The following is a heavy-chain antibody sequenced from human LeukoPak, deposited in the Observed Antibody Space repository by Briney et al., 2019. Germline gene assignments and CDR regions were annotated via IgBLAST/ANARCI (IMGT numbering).Heavy chain of an antibody. CDR3: ARGSTVTTRQDAFDI. J-gene: IGHJ3*02. D-gene: IGHD4-17*01. CDR2: ISAYNGNT. V-gene: IGHV1-18*01. CDR1: GYTFTSYG. Sequence: ASVKVSCKASGYTFTSYGISWVRQAPGQGLEWMGWISAYNGNTNYAQKLQGRVTMTTGTSTSTAYMELRSLRSDDTAVYYCARGSTVTTRQDAFDIWGQGTMVTVSS.